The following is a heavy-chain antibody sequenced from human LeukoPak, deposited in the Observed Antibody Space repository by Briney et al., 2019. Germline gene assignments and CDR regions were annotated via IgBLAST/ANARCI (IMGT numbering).Heavy chain of an antibody. CDR3: ARAPRYCGSTSCYHDAFDI. J-gene: IGHJ3*02. CDR2: IYYSGST. Sequence: SETLSLTCTVSGGSISSYYWSWIRQPPGKGLEWIGYIYYSGSTNYNPSLKSRVTISVDTSKNQFSLKLSSVTAADTAVYYCARAPRYCGSTSCYHDAFDIWGQGTMVTVSS. D-gene: IGHD2-2*01. CDR1: GGSISSYY. V-gene: IGHV4-59*01.